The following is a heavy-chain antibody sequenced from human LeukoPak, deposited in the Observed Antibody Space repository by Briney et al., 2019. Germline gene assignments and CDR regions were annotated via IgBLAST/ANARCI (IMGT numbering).Heavy chain of an antibody. CDR2: IIPIFGTA. D-gene: IGHD5-18*01. CDR1: GYTFTGYY. CDR3: ARVLKDVDTAKYYYYYMDV. J-gene: IGHJ6*03. Sequence: ASVKVSCKASGYTFTGYYMHWVRQAPGQGLEWMGGIIPIFGTANYAQKFQGRVTITADESTSTAYMELSSLRSEDTAVYYCARVLKDVDTAKYYYYYMDVWGKGTTVTISS. V-gene: IGHV1-69*13.